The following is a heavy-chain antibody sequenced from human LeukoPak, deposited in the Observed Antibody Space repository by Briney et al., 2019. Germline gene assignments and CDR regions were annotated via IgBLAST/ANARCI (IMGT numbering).Heavy chain of an antibody. V-gene: IGHV3-48*03. CDR1: GFTFSRFE. CDR2: ISTGTYI. J-gene: IGHJ4*02. D-gene: IGHD4-23*01. Sequence: GGSLRLSCVASGFTFSRFEMNWVRQAPGKGLEWISHISTGTYIAYTDSVKGRFTISRDNAKNSLFLQMNSLRAEDTAVYYCTREQDREASTTVVGDYWGQGTLVTVSS. CDR3: TREQDREASTTVVGDY.